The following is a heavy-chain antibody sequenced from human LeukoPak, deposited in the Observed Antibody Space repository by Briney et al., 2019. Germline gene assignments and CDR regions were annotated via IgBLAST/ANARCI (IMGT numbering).Heavy chain of an antibody. CDR1: GGSISSNY. CDR2: IYNSGGI. CDR3: ARTSGYTYFDY. D-gene: IGHD5-12*01. Sequence: PSETLSLTCTVSGGSISSNYWSWIRQPPGKGLEWIGYIYNSGGINYNPSLKSRVAISVDTSKNQFPLKLNSATAADTAVYYCARTSGYTYFDYWGQGTLVTVSS. V-gene: IGHV4-59*01. J-gene: IGHJ4*02.